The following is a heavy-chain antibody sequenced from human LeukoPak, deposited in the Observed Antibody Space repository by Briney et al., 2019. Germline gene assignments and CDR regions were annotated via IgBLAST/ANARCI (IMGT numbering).Heavy chain of an antibody. J-gene: IGHJ4*02. CDR1: GFTFSSYA. CDR3: AKSVQPYSSGWYYFDY. D-gene: IGHD6-19*01. Sequence: PGGSLRLSCAASGFTFSSYAMSWVRQAPGKGLEWVSAISGSGGSTYYADSVKGRFTISRDNSKNTLYLQMNSLRAEDTAVYYCAKSVQPYSSGWYYFDYWGQGTLVTVSS. V-gene: IGHV3-23*01. CDR2: ISGSGGST.